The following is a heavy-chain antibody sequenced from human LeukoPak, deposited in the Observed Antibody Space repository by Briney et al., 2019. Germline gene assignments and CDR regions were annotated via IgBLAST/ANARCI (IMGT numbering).Heavy chain of an antibody. J-gene: IGHJ4*02. CDR2: IYPGDSDT. D-gene: IGHD4-23*01. CDR1: GYSFTTYW. CDR3: ARTHGNSPHGYFVNY. V-gene: IGHV5-51*06. Sequence: GESLKISCKGSGYSFTTYWIGWVRQMPGKGLEWIGIIYPGDSDTRNSPSFQGQITISADKSINTAYLQWSSLKASDTAIYYCARTHGNSPHGYFVNYWGQGTLVTVSS.